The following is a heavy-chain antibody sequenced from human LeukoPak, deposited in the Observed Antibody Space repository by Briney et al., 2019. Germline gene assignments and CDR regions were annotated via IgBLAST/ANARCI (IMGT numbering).Heavy chain of an antibody. CDR2: INPSGGST. J-gene: IGHJ5*02. D-gene: IGHD5-24*01. CDR1: GYTFTSYY. V-gene: IGHV1-46*01. CDR3: ARDITPPPKEMATILRGWFDP. Sequence: GASVKVSCKASGYTFTSYYMHWVRQAPGQGLEWMGIINPSGGSTSYAQKFQGRVTMTRDMSTSTVYMELSSLRSEDTAVYYCARDITPPPKEMATILRGWFDPWGQGTLVTVSS.